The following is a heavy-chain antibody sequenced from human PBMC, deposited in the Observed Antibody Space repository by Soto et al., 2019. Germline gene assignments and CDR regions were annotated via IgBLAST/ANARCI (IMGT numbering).Heavy chain of an antibody. D-gene: IGHD6-25*01. Sequence: TSETLSISCRRWLGSFSVYLWSWIRQPPGKGLEWIGTINHDGVTDYNPSLKSRITISLDRSKNEFSLTLTSVTAADTAVYYCARGLAPATWGHGTLVTV. CDR3: ARGLAPAT. J-gene: IGHJ5*01. CDR2: INHDGVT. V-gene: IGHV4-34*01. CDR1: LGSFSVYL.